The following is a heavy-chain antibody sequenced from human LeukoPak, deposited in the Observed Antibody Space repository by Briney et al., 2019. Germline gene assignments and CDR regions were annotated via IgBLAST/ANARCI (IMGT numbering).Heavy chain of an antibody. Sequence: SETLSLTCTVSGGSISSYYWSWIRLPPGKGLEWIGYIHYSGSTSYSPSLRSRLTVSVDTSKNQFSLKLTSVTAADAAVYYCARHLADGSSWYERPFDFWGQGTLVTVSS. V-gene: IGHV4-59*08. CDR2: IHYSGST. CDR1: GGSISSYY. D-gene: IGHD6-13*01. J-gene: IGHJ4*02. CDR3: ARHLADGSSWYERPFDF.